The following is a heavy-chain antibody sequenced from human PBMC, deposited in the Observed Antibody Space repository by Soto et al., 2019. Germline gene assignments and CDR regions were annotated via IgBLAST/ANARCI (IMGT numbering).Heavy chain of an antibody. CDR1: GGSISSYY. CDR2: IYYTGSTT. D-gene: IGHD1-26*01. CDR3: ARVADGWEAYYFDY. J-gene: IGHJ4*02. V-gene: IGHV4-59*01. Sequence: SETLSLTCTVSGGSISSYYWSWIRQPPGKGLEWIGYIYYTGSTTKYNPSLKSRVTISVDTSKNQFSLKLSSVTAADTAVYYCARVADGWEAYYFDYWGQGTLVTVSS.